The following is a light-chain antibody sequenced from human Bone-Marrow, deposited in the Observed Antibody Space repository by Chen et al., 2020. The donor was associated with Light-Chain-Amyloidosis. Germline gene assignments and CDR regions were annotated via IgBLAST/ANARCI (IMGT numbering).Light chain of an antibody. Sequence: SYVLTQPSSVSVAPGQTATIACGGNNIGSTSVHWYQQTPGQAPLLVVYDDSDRPSGIPERLSGSNSGNTATLTLSMVEAGDEADYYCQVWDRSSDRPVFGGGTKLTVL. J-gene: IGLJ3*02. CDR1: NIGSTS. CDR3: QVWDRSSDRPV. V-gene: IGLV3-21*02. CDR2: DDS.